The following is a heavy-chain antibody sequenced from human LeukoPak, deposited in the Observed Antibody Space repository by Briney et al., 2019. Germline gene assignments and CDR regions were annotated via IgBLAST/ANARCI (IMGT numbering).Heavy chain of an antibody. CDR2: ISGSGGST. D-gene: IGHD6-19*01. CDR1: GLTFSSYA. J-gene: IGHJ5*02. CDR3: ARRRIAVASFDP. Sequence: SGGSLRLSCAASGLTFSSYAMNWVRQAPGKGLEWVSGISGSGGSTYYADSVKGRFTISRDNSKNTLYLQMNSLRAEDTAVYYCARRRIAVASFDPWGQGTLVTVSS. V-gene: IGHV3-23*01.